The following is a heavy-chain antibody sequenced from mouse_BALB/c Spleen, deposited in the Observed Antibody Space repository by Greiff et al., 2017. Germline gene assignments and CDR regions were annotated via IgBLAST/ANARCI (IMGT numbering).Heavy chain of an antibody. Sequence: VQLQQSGPELVKPGASVKMSCKASGYTFTSYVMHWVKQKPGQGLEWTGYINPYNDGTKYNEKFKGKATLTSDKSSSTAYMELSSLTSEDSAVYYCARFITTATAWFAYWGQGTLVTVSA. J-gene: IGHJ3*01. V-gene: IGHV1-14*01. D-gene: IGHD1-2*01. CDR3: ARFITTATAWFAY. CDR2: INPYNDGT. CDR1: GYTFTSYV.